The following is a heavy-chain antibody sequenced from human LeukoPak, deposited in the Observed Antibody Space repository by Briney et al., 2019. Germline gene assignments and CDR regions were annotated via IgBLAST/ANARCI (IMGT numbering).Heavy chain of an antibody. J-gene: IGHJ4*02. CDR1: GFTFSSYA. CDR3: ARYSPPAYYDILTAYSTGFDY. CDR2: IAYDGSDK. V-gene: IGHV3-30*04. D-gene: IGHD3-9*01. Sequence: GRSLRLSCAASGFTFSSYAMHWVRQAPGKGLEWVALIAYDGSDKYYTDSVKGRFTISRDNSKNTVYLRMNSLKPKDTGVYYCARYSPPAYYDILTAYSTGFDYWGQGTLVTVST.